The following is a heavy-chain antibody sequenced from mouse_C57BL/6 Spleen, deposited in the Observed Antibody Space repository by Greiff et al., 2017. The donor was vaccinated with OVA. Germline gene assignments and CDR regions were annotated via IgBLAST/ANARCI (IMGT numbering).Heavy chain of an antibody. Sequence: QVQLQQSGAELARPGASVKMSCKASGYTFTSYTMHWVKQRPGQGLEWIGYINPSSGYTKYNQKFKDTATLTADKSSSTAYMQLSSLTSEDSAFYYCARSAQAISWFAYWGQGTLVTVSA. CDR1: GYTFTSYT. V-gene: IGHV1-4*01. D-gene: IGHD3-2*02. CDR2: INPSSGYT. CDR3: ARSAQAISWFAY. J-gene: IGHJ3*01.